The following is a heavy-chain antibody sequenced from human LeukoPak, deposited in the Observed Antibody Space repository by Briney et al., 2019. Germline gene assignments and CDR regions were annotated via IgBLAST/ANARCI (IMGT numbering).Heavy chain of an antibody. V-gene: IGHV4-4*07. CDR1: GGSISNNY. D-gene: IGHD4-17*01. Sequence: PSETLSLTCTVSGGSISNNYWTWIRQPAGKGLEWIGRIYASGSTDYNPSLKSRVPMSVDTSKNQFSLNLGSLTAADTAVYYCARFDGDYTDYWGQGTLVTVSS. J-gene: IGHJ4*02. CDR3: ARFDGDYTDY. CDR2: IYASGST.